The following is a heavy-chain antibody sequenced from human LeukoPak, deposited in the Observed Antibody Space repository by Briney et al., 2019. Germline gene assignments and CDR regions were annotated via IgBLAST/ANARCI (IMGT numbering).Heavy chain of an antibody. Sequence: SETLSLTCTVSGYSISSGYYWGWIRQPPGKGLEWIGSIYHSGSTYYNPSLKSRVTISVDTSKNQFSLKLSSVTAADTAVYYCARVGLSGIDYWGQGTLVTVSS. V-gene: IGHV4-38-2*02. J-gene: IGHJ4*02. CDR1: GYSISSGYY. CDR3: ARVGLSGIDY. D-gene: IGHD1-26*01. CDR2: IYHSGST.